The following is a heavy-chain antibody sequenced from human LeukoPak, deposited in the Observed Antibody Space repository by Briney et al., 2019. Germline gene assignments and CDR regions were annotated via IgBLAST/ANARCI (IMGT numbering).Heavy chain of an antibody. CDR2: IIPIFGTA. CDR1: GGTFSSYA. V-gene: IGHV1-69*05. CDR3: AREGGYSSSWPHFDY. J-gene: IGHJ4*02. D-gene: IGHD6-13*01. Sequence: SVKVSCKASGGTFSSYAISWVRQTPGQGLERIGTIIPIFGTANYAQKFQGRVTITTDESTSTAYMELSSLRSEDTAVYYCAREGGYSSSWPHFDYWGQGTLVTVSS.